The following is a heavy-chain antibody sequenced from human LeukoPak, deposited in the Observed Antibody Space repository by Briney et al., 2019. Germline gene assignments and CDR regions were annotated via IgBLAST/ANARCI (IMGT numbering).Heavy chain of an antibody. CDR3: ARDGTSTDDY. D-gene: IGHD2-2*01. V-gene: IGHV1-18*01. CDR2: ISGNNDNP. CDR1: GYTFTSYG. J-gene: IGHJ4*02. Sequence: ASVKVSCKASGYTFTSYGISWVRQAPGQGLEWMGWISGNNDNPNYGQKFQGRFTVTTDSSTSTAYMELRDLRSDDTAVYYCARDGTSTDDYWGQGTLVTVSS.